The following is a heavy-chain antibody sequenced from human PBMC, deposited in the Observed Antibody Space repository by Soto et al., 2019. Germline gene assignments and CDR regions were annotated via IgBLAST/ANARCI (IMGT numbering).Heavy chain of an antibody. CDR1: GGSFSGYY. CDR2: INHSGST. CDR3: ARHRAVFDTRMYFDY. V-gene: IGHV4-34*01. D-gene: IGHD2-2*02. J-gene: IGHJ4*02. Sequence: ASETLSLTCAVYGGSFSGYYWSWIRQPPGKGLEWIGEINHSGSTNYNPSLKSRVTISVDTSKNQFSLKLSSVTAADTAVYYCARHRAVFDTRMYFDYWGQGTLVTVSS.